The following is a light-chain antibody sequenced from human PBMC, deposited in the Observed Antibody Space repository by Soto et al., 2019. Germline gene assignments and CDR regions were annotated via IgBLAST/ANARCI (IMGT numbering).Light chain of an antibody. Sequence: QSVLTQPPSVSGSPGQSVTISCTGTSSDFGSYNLVSWYQQHPGKAPRLIFYEVRNRPSGIPLRFSASKSGNTASLTISGLQAEDEAHYYCSSFTSKSTLIFGGGTKVTVL. CDR3: SSFTSKSTLI. CDR2: EVR. V-gene: IGLV2-14*03. J-gene: IGLJ2*01. CDR1: SSDFGSYNL.